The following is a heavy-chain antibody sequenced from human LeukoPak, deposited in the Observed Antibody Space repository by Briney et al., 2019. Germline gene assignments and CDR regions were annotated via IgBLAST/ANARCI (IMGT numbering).Heavy chain of an antibody. Sequence: PSETLSLTCTVSGGSISSYYWSWIRQPAGKGLEWIGRIYTSGSTNYNPSLKSRVTMSVDTSKTQFSLKLSSVTAADTAVYYCARETTDTAMAAYYFDYWGQGTLVTVSS. V-gene: IGHV4-4*07. D-gene: IGHD5-18*01. CDR2: IYTSGST. CDR1: GGSISSYY. CDR3: ARETTDTAMAAYYFDY. J-gene: IGHJ4*02.